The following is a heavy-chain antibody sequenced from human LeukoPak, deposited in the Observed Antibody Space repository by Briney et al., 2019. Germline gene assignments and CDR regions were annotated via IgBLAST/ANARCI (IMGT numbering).Heavy chain of an antibody. D-gene: IGHD1-1*01. CDR1: GITLSNYG. CDR2: IRDTGGST. V-gene: IGHV3-23*01. Sequence: GGSMRLSCAVSGITLSNYGMSRVRQAPGKGLEWVAGIRDTGGSTNYADSVKGRFTISRDNSKNTLYLQMNSLRAEDTAVYYCARSGGQLEYDPCGQGTLVTVSS. CDR3: ARSGGQLEYDP. J-gene: IGHJ5*02.